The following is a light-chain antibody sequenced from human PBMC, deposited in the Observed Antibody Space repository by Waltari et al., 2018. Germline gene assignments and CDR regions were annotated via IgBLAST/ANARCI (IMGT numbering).Light chain of an antibody. V-gene: IGKV4-1*01. J-gene: IGKJ2*01. CDR3: QQYLSSPYT. CDR1: QSVLYSSNNKNY. Sequence: DIVMTQSPDSLPVSLGERATINCRSRQSVLYSSNNKNYLAWFQQKPGQPPKLLIYWASTRESGVPDRFSGSGSGTDFTLTISSLQAEDVAVYYCQQYLSSPYTFGQGTKLEIK. CDR2: WAS.